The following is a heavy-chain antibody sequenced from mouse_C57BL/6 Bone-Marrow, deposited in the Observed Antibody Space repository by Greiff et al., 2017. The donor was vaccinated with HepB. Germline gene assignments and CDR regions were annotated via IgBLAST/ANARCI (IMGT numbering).Heavy chain of an antibody. CDR3: TTKGVYDYDVAWFAY. D-gene: IGHD2-4*01. CDR1: GFNIKDDY. J-gene: IGHJ3*01. V-gene: IGHV14-4*01. CDR2: IDPENGDT. Sequence: VQLQHSGAELVRPGASVKLSCTASGFNIKDDYMHWVKQRPEQGLEWIGWIDPENGDTEYASKFQGKATITADTSSNTAYLQLSSLTSEDTAVYYCTTKGVYDYDVAWFAYWGQGTLVTVSA.